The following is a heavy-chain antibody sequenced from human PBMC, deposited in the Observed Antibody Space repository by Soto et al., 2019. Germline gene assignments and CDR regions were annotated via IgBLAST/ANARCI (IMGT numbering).Heavy chain of an antibody. Sequence: QVTLKESGPVLVKPTETLTLTCTVSGFSLTNNKMGVSWIRQPPGKALEWLANIFSSDEKSYSTSLKSRVTISKDTSKSKVVLKVTNMDPVDTATYYCARISGGSPYYYAMDVWGQGTTVTVSS. CDR1: GFSLTNNKMG. CDR2: IFSSDEK. V-gene: IGHV2-26*01. J-gene: IGHJ6*02. CDR3: ARISGGSPYYYAMDV. D-gene: IGHD3-10*01.